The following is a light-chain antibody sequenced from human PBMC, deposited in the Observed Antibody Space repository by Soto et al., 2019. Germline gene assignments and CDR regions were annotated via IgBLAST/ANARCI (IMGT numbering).Light chain of an antibody. Sequence: DIQLTQSPSSLSASVGDRVTITCRAGQSIISYLNWYEQKPGKAPKLLIYAASTLQTGVPSRFSGSGSGTDFTLTISSLQPEDFTTYYCQQSYSTPPTFGQGTKVDSK. CDR3: QQSYSTPPT. V-gene: IGKV1-39*01. CDR1: QSIISY. CDR2: AAS. J-gene: IGKJ1*01.